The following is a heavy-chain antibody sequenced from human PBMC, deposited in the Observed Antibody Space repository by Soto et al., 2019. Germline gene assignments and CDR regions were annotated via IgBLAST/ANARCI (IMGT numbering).Heavy chain of an antibody. Sequence: QLQLQESGSGLVRPSQTLSLTCAVSGGSISSGGYSWNWIRQPPGKGLEWIGYIYHSGSTLYNPSLKSRVTISVDKSKNQFALKLTSVTAADTAVYYCARDQLEGNWVDPWGQRTLVTVSS. CDR1: GGSISSGGYS. CDR3: ARDQLEGNWVDP. D-gene: IGHD1-1*01. V-gene: IGHV4-30-2*01. J-gene: IGHJ5*02. CDR2: IYHSGST.